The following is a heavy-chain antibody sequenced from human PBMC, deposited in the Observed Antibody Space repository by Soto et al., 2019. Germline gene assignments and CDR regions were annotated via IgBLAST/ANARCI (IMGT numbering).Heavy chain of an antibody. D-gene: IGHD3-22*01. CDR3: ARGLRIYYDRSGLHY. CDR2: ISYTGRTI. Sequence: VGSLRLSCAASGFTFSNYEMNWVRQTPGKGLEWVSYISYTGRTIYYADSVRGRFTISRDNSKNSLYLQMNSLRAEDTAVYYCARGLRIYYDRSGLHYWGQGTLVTVSS. J-gene: IGHJ4*02. V-gene: IGHV3-48*03. CDR1: GFTFSNYE.